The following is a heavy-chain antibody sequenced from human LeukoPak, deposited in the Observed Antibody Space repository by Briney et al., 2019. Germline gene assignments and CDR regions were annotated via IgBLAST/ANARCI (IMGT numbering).Heavy chain of an antibody. Sequence: PSETLSLTCTVSGGSISSGGYYWSWIRQHPGKGLEWIGYIYCSGSTYYNPSLKSRVTISVDTSKNQFSLKLSSVTAADTAVYYCARVYCSSTSCFGAFDIWGQGTMVTVSS. CDR3: ARVYCSSTSCFGAFDI. J-gene: IGHJ3*02. D-gene: IGHD2-2*01. V-gene: IGHV4-31*03. CDR2: IYCSGST. CDR1: GGSISSGGYY.